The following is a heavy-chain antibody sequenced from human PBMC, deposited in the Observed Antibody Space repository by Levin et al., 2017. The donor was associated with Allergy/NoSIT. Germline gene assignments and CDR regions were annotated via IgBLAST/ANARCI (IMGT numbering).Heavy chain of an antibody. CDR3: AGNSNPPNWFDP. Sequence: SETLSLTCTVSGGSISSNFYYWAWIRQPPGKGLEWIGSIHHSGSTYYNPSLKSRLTISMDTSKNHFSLKLSSVTAADTAMYYCAGNSNPPNWFDPWGQGTLVTVSS. V-gene: IGHV4-39*02. D-gene: IGHD4-11*01. CDR2: IHHSGST. J-gene: IGHJ5*02. CDR1: GGSISSNFYY.